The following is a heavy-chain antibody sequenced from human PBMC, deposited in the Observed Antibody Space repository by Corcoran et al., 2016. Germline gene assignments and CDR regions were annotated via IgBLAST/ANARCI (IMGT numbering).Heavy chain of an antibody. CDR2: ISDAGSTE. D-gene: IGHD3-22*01. CDR3: AKEFHSSGYGAYFDY. CDR1: GFTFSDYG. Sequence: QVQLVESGGGVVQPGGSLRLSCAASGFTFSDYGMQWVRQAPGKGLEWVAVISDAGSTEYYADSVKGRFTSSRDNSKNTLFLQISSLRAEDTAVYYCAKEFHSSGYGAYFDYWGQGALVTVSS. V-gene: IGHV3-30*18. J-gene: IGHJ4*02.